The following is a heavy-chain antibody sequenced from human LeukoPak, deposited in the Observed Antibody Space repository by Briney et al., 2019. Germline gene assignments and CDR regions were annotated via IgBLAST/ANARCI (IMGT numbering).Heavy chain of an antibody. CDR2: ISGSGGST. CDR3: AKDPDYDSSGYLDY. V-gene: IGHV3-23*01. CDR1: GFTFSSYA. J-gene: IGHJ4*02. Sequence: GGSLRLSCAASGFTFSSYAMSWVRQAPGKGLEWVSAISGSGGSTYYADSVKGRFTISRDNSKNTLYLQMNSLRAEDMAVYYCAKDPDYDSSGYLDYWGQGTLVTVSS. D-gene: IGHD3-22*01.